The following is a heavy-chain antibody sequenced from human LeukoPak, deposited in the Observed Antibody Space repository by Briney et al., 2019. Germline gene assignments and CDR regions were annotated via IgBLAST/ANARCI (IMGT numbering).Heavy chain of an antibody. D-gene: IGHD2/OR15-2a*01. CDR1: GCSINSDF. J-gene: IGHJ4*02. Sequence: KSSETLSLTCTVPGCSINSDFLSWTRQPPGKGLEWVGYIYYSRNTTYNASLKSRISISLSKSSKKFSYQLIYMTGADDAVYYYARHRYPHTFGFDLWGQGTLVTVSS. V-gene: IGHV4-59*08. CDR2: IYYSRNT. CDR3: ARHRYPHTFGFDL.